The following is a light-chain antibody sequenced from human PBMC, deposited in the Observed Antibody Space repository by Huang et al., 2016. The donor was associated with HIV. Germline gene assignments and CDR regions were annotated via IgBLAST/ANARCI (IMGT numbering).Light chain of an antibody. Sequence: EIVLTQSPGTLSLSPGERAPLSCRASQSVSSSYLAWYQQKPGQAPRLLIYGASSRATGLPDRFSGSGSGTDFTLTISRLEPEDFAVYYCQQYGSSPTFGPGTKVDIK. CDR3: QQYGSSPT. CDR2: GAS. J-gene: IGKJ3*01. V-gene: IGKV3-20*01. CDR1: QSVSSSY.